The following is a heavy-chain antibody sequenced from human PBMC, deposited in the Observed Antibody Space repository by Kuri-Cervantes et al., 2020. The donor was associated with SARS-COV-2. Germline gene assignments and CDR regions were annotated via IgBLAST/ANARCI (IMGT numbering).Heavy chain of an antibody. D-gene: IGHD1-26*01. J-gene: IGHJ4*02. CDR1: GFTFSNYG. V-gene: IGHV3-69-1*01. Sequence: GESLKISCAASGFTFSNYGMHWVRQAPGKGLEWVSSISSSSTIYYADSVKGRFTISRDNSKNTLYLQMNSLRAEDTAVYYCARDSQWELSYYFDYWGQGTLVTVSS. CDR3: ARDSQWELSYYFDY. CDR2: ISSSSTI.